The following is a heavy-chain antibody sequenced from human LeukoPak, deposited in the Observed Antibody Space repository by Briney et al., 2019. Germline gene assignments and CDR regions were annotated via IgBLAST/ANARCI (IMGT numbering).Heavy chain of an antibody. J-gene: IGHJ5*02. Sequence: TGGSLRLSCAASGFTFSSYEMNWVRQAPGKGLEWVSYISSSGSTIYYADSVKGRFTISRDNAKNSLYLQLNSLRPDDTAVYYCARDLGVVAPWGQGTLVTLSS. V-gene: IGHV3-48*03. D-gene: IGHD3-3*01. CDR1: GFTFSSYE. CDR2: ISSSGSTI. CDR3: ARDLGVVAP.